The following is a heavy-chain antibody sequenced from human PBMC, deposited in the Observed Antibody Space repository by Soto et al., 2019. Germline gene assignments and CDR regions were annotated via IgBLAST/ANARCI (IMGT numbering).Heavy chain of an antibody. V-gene: IGHV3-72*01. CDR3: AKDGVPVAPCFQY. D-gene: IGHD2-15*01. Sequence: EVQLVESGGGLVQPGGCLRLSCAASGFTFSDYYMDGVRQAPGKGLVWVGRIRNKAQSYTTEYAASVKGRFTVSRDDSKNTLYLQLNTLRAEDTAVYYCAKDGVPVAPCFQYWGQGTLGTVSS. CDR2: IRNKAQSYTT. CDR1: GFTFSDYY. J-gene: IGHJ1*01.